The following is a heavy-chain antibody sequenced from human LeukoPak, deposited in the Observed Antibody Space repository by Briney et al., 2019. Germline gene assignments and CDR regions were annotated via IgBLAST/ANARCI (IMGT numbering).Heavy chain of an antibody. D-gene: IGHD2-8*01. V-gene: IGHV3-23*01. CDR1: GFTFSSYA. J-gene: IGHJ5*02. Sequence: TGGSLRLSCAACGFTFSSYAMSWVRQAPGKGLEWVSAISGSGGSTYYADSVKGRFTISRDNSKNTLYLQMNSLRAEDTAVYYCAKDRSNGYNWLDPWGQGALVTVSS. CDR3: AKDRSNGYNWLDP. CDR2: ISGSGGST.